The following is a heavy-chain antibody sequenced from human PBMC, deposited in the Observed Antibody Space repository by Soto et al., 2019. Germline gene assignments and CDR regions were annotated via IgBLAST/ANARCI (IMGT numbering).Heavy chain of an antibody. CDR2: ISGSGGST. CDR3: AKDRCRSTSCYAQINWFDP. D-gene: IGHD2-2*01. Sequence: GSLRLSCAASGFTFSSYAMSWVRQAPGKGLEWVSAISGSGGSTYYADSVKGRFTISRDNSENTLYLQMNSLRAEDTAVYYCAKDRCRSTSCYAQINWFDPWGPGTLVTVSS. J-gene: IGHJ5*02. V-gene: IGHV3-23*01. CDR1: GFTFSSYA.